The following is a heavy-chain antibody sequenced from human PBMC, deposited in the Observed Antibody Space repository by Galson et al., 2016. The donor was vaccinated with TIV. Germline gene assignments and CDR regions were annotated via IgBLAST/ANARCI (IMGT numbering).Heavy chain of an antibody. CDR1: GYTFTNDH. D-gene: IGHD6-13*01. CDR3: ARLVSRSWDADWFDP. Sequence: SVKVSCKASGYTFTNDHIHWVRQVSGQGPEWVGWMNPDNAKTGFAQKFQGRVAMTRNTSVSTVYMELSMLTSEATAVYYCARLVSRSWDADWFDPWGQGTLVTVSS. J-gene: IGHJ5*02. CDR2: MNPDNAKT. V-gene: IGHV1-8*01.